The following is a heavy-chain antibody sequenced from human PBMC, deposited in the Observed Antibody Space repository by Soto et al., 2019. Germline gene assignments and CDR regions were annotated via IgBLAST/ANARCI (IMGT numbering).Heavy chain of an antibody. D-gene: IGHD3-3*01. CDR2: ISSSSSYI. V-gene: IGHV3-21*01. CDR1: GFTFSTYA. CDR3: AREAIFGVVTNGHYYGMDV. Sequence: EVQLLESGGGLVQPGGSLRLSCAVSGFTFSTYAMNWVRQAPGKGLEWVSSISSSSSYIYYADSVKGRFTISRDNAKNSLYLQMNSLRAEDTAVYYCAREAIFGVVTNGHYYGMDVWGQGTTVTVSS. J-gene: IGHJ6*02.